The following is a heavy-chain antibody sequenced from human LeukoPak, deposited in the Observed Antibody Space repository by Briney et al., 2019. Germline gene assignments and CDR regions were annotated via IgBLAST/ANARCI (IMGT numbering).Heavy chain of an antibody. CDR1: GGSINSGTYY. J-gene: IGHJ4*02. CDR3: ARDPNYGDYLKAASLNYVDY. Sequence: PSQTLSLTCTVSGGSINSGTYYWGWIRQPAGKGLEWIGRIYSSGSTNYNPSLKSRVTISVDIPKNQFSLKLSSVSAADTAVYYCARDPNYGDYLKAASLNYVDYWGQGTLVTVSS. D-gene: IGHD4-17*01. V-gene: IGHV4-61*02. CDR2: IYSSGST.